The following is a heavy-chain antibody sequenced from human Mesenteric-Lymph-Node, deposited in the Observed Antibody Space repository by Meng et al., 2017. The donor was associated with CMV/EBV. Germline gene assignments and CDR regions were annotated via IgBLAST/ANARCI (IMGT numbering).Heavy chain of an antibody. CDR2: ISGDSNSI. CDR3: VRGLRGYSGYDLMLYVY. V-gene: IGHV3-48*04. D-gene: IGHD5-12*01. J-gene: IGHJ4*02. CDR1: GFSFSSYS. Sequence: GESLKISCAASGFSFSSYSMNWVRQAPGKGLEWVSYISGDSNSIYYPDSVKGRFTISRDNAKNSVYLQMNSLRVDDTAVYYCVRGLRGYSGYDLMLYVYWGQGTLVTVSS.